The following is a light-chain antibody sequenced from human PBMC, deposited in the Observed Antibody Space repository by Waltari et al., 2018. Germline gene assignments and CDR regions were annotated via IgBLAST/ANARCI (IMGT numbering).Light chain of an antibody. V-gene: IGKV1-5*03. CDR3: QHYHSYPVT. CDR2: NSF. Sequence: DIQMTQSPSTLSASVGDRVIITCRASQSITTWLALYQHKPGKAPDLLISNSFTLQNGVPSRFSGSGSGTEFTLTISSLQPDDFATYYCQHYHSYPVTFGQGTKVEIK. CDR1: QSITTW. J-gene: IGKJ2*01.